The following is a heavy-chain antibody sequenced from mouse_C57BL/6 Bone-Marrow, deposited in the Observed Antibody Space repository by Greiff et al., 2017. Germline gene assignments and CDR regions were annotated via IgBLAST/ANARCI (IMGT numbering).Heavy chain of an antibody. CDR1: GFNIKDDY. D-gene: IGHD1-1*01. CDR3: TTFYYGSSSDY. V-gene: IGHV14-4*01. J-gene: IGHJ2*01. Sequence: VQLQQSGAELVRPGASVKLSCTASGFNIKDDYMHWVKQRPEQGLEWIGWIDPENGDTEYASEFQGKATITADTSANTAYLQLSSLTSEDTAVYYCTTFYYGSSSDYWGQGTTLTVSS. CDR2: IDPENGDT.